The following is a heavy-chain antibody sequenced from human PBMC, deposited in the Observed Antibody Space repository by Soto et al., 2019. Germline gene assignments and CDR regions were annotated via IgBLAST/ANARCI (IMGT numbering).Heavy chain of an antibody. Sequence: EVQLVESGGGLAQPGRSLRLSCAASGFTFDDYAMHWVRQAPGKGLEWVSGIRWDGGETGYADSVKGRFTISRDAAKNSLHLQMNSLRPEDTAFYYCAKDKGTYRAIVATGFDFWGQGTLGTVSS. CDR1: GFTFDDYA. J-gene: IGHJ4*02. CDR2: IRWDGGET. D-gene: IGHD5-12*01. V-gene: IGHV3-9*01. CDR3: AKDKGTYRAIVATGFDF.